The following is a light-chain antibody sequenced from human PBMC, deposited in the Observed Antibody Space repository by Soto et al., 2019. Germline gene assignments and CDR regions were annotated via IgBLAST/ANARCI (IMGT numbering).Light chain of an antibody. CDR1: SSDVATNNL. J-gene: IGLJ1*01. CDR2: EVS. CDR3: CSFVAGTSLYF. V-gene: IGLV2-23*02. Sequence: QSALTQPASVSGSPGQSITISCTGISSDVATNNLVSWYQQRPGKGPKLIIYEVSKRPSGVSNRYSGSKSGNTASLTISGLEAEDEADYYCCSFVAGTSLYFFAIGTKLTVL.